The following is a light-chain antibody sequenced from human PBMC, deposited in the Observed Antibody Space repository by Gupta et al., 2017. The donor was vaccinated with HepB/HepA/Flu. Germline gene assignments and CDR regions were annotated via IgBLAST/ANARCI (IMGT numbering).Light chain of an antibody. CDR2: NTN. CDR1: SGSVATSYY. V-gene: IGLV8-61*01. J-gene: IGLJ2*01. Sequence: QTVVTQEPSLSVPPGGTVTLTCGLSSGSVATSYYPSWYQQTPGQAPRTLIYNTNTRSSGVPDRFSGSILGNRAALTITGAQADDESDYYCVLYMGSGISVFGGGTKLTVL. CDR3: VLYMGSGISV.